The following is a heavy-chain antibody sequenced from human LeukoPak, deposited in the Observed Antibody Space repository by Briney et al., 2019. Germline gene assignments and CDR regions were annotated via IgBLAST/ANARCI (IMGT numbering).Heavy chain of an antibody. CDR1: GGSFSGYY. CDR3: ARAARYYYYYMDV. D-gene: IGHD6-6*01. Sequence: SETLSLTCAVYGGSFSGYYWSWIRQPPGKGLEWIGEINHSGSTNYNPSLKSRVTISVDTSKDQFSLKLSSVTAADTAVYYCARAARYYYYYMDVWGKGTTVTVSS. CDR2: INHSGST. V-gene: IGHV4-34*01. J-gene: IGHJ6*03.